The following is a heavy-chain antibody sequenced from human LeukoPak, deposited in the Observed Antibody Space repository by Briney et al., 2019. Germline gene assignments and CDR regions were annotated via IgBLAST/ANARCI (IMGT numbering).Heavy chain of an antibody. CDR2: IRCKAYGGTT. CDR1: GLTFGDYA. V-gene: IGHV3-49*04. CDR3: TRDVYYYDSSLPGY. Sequence: GRSLRLSCTASGLTFGDYAMSWVRQAPGKGLEWVGFIRCKAYGGTTEYAASVKGRFTISRDGSKSIAYLQMNSLKIEDTAVYYCTRDVYYYDSSLPGYWGQGTLVTVSS. D-gene: IGHD3-22*01. J-gene: IGHJ4*02.